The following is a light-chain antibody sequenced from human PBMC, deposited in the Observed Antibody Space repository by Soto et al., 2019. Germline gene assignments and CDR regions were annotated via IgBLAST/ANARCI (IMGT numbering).Light chain of an antibody. CDR1: QSIRSW. Sequence: DVQMTQSPSTLSASVGDRVTIACRASQSIRSWLAWYQQKPGNAPKLLIYQASSLQSGVPSRFGGSGSGTEFTLTISSLQPDDFATYYCQQYNTYSLTFGGGTKVDIK. J-gene: IGKJ4*01. CDR2: QAS. V-gene: IGKV1-5*03. CDR3: QQYNTYSLT.